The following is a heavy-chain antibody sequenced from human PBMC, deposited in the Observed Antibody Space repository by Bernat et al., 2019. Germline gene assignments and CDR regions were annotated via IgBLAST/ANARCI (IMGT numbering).Heavy chain of an antibody. CDR1: GFTFSSYS. J-gene: IGHJ3*02. V-gene: IGHV3-21*01. D-gene: IGHD2-21*01. Sequence: EVQLVESGGGLVKPRGSLRLSCAASGFTFSSYSMNWVRQAPGKGLEWVSSISSSSSHKYHADSVKGRFTISRDNAKNSLYLQMNSLRVEDTAVYYCAREGNQLLYTNALDIWGQGTMVTVSS. CDR3: AREGNQLLYTNALDI. CDR2: ISSSSSHK.